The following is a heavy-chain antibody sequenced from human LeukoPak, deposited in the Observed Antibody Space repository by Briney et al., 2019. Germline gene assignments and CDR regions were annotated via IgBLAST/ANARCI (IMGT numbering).Heavy chain of an antibody. D-gene: IGHD1-26*01. V-gene: IGHV1-2*02. CDR2: INPNSGGT. CDR1: GYTFTGYY. J-gene: IGHJ5*01. CDR3: ARASGSYWWFDS. Sequence: GASVKVSCKASGYTFTGYYMHWVRQAPGQGLEWTGWINPNSGGTNYAQKFQGRVTTTRDTSISTAYMELSRLRSDDTAVYYCARASGSYWWFDSWGQGTLVTVSS.